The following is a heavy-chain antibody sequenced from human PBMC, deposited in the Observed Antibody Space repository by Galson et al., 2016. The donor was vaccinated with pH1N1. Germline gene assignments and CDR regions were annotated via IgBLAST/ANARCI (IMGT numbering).Heavy chain of an antibody. CDR1: GDTFIDYA. V-gene: IGHV1-69*05. CDR2: IIAVFRTT. CDR3: ARSPFYYNSYMDV. J-gene: IGHJ6*03. Sequence: SVKVSCKAPGDTFIDYAISWVRQAPGQGLEWMGGIIAVFRTTNYAQKIQGRVTITTDESTSIVYMELRSLRSEDTAIYYCARSPFYYNSYMDVWGKGTTVTVSS.